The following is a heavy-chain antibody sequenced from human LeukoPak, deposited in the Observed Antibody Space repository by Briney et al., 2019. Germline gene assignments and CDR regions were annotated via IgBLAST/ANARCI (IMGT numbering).Heavy chain of an antibody. V-gene: IGHV3-48*03. CDR2: ISSSGSTI. CDR1: GFTFSSYE. D-gene: IGHD5-18*01. Sequence: QTGGSLRLSCAASGFTFSSYEMNWVRQAPGKGLEWVSYISSSGSTIYYADSVKGRFTISRDNAKNSLYLQVKSLRAEDTAVYYCARVTRGYSYGVDYWGQGTLVTVSS. CDR3: ARVTRGYSYGVDY. J-gene: IGHJ4*02.